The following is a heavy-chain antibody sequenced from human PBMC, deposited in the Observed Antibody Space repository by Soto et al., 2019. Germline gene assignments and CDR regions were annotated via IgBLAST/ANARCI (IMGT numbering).Heavy chain of an antibody. CDR1: GFTFSSYG. J-gene: IGHJ4*02. CDR3: AREIAAAGPFDY. D-gene: IGHD6-13*01. V-gene: IGHV3-33*01. CDR2: IWYDGSNK. Sequence: GSLRLSCAASGFTFSSYGMHWVRQAPGKGLEWVAVIWYDGSNKYYADSVKGRFTISRDNSKNTLYLQMNSLRAEDTAVYYCAREIAAAGPFDYWGQGTLVTVSS.